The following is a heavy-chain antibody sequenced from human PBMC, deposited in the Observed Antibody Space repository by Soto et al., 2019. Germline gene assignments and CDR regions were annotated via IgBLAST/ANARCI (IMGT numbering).Heavy chain of an antibody. Sequence: QVQLVESGGGVVPPGRSLRLSCATSGFTFGSFSMHWVRQAPGKGLEWVALISYDGSTKDYADSVKGRFTISRDNSKNTLYLQMKSLRTEDTAVYYCARDHDSGGYYVMDYLGQGTLVSVSS. CDR2: ISYDGSTK. J-gene: IGHJ4*02. V-gene: IGHV3-30-3*01. D-gene: IGHD3-22*01. CDR1: GFTFGSFS. CDR3: ARDHDSGGYYVMDY.